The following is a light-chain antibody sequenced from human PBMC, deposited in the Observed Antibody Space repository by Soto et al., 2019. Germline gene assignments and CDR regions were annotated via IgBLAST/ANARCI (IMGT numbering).Light chain of an antibody. CDR3: QQYSRSAT. CDR1: QTISSW. V-gene: IGKV1-5*03. CDR2: KAS. Sequence: DRQITQPPSTLSASGRDIVTINYRASQTISSWLAWFQQRPGRAPKFLIYKASSLKNGVPLRFSGSGSVTQFTRTNSSLQPDHFAPYYCQQYSRSATFGQVAKV. J-gene: IGKJ1*01.